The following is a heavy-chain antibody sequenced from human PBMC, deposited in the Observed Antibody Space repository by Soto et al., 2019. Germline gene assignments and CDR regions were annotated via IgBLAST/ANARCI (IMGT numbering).Heavy chain of an antibody. D-gene: IGHD3-22*01. Sequence: PGESLKISCKGSGYSFTSYWISWVRQMPGKGLEWMGRIDPSDSYTNYSPSFHGHVTISADKSISTAYLQWSSLKASDTAMYYCAMTYYYDSSGYYLVSWGQGTLVTVSS. CDR1: GYSFTSYW. V-gene: IGHV5-10-1*01. CDR3: AMTYYYDSSGYYLVS. CDR2: IDPSDSYT. J-gene: IGHJ5*02.